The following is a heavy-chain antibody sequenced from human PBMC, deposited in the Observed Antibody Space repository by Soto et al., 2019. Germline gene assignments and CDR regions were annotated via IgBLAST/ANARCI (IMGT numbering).Heavy chain of an antibody. CDR1: GASFSGYS. Sequence: QVQLQQWGAGLLKPSETLSLTCAVHGASFSGYSWSWIRQPPGKGLEWIGDIEHSGSTNYNSSLRSRVTISLDTSKNHFSLNLNSVTAADTAVYYCARVGANPSDYWGQGTLVTVSS. J-gene: IGHJ4*02. CDR2: IEHSGST. CDR3: ARVGANPSDY. D-gene: IGHD1-26*01. V-gene: IGHV4-34*01.